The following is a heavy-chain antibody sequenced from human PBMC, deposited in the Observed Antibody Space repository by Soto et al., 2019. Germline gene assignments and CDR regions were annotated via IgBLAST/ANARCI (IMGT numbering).Heavy chain of an antibody. CDR2: INHSGST. V-gene: IGHV4-34*01. CDR3: ARGLRFLEWLEYYGMDV. Sequence: LSLTCAVYGGSFSGYYWSWIRQPPGKGLEWIGEINHSGSTNYNPSLKSRVTISVDTSKNQFSLKLSSVTAADTAVYYCARGLRFLEWLEYYGMDVWGQGTTVTVSS. D-gene: IGHD3-3*01. CDR1: GGSFSGYY. J-gene: IGHJ6*02.